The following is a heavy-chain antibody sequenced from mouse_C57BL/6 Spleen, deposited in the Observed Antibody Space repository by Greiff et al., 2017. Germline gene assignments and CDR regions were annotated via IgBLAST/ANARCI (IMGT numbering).Heavy chain of an antibody. Sequence: EVQRVESGGDLVKPGGSLKLSCAASGFTFSSYGMSWVRQTPDKRLEWVATISSGGSYTYYPDSVKGRFTISRDNAKNTLYLQMSSLKSEDTAMYYCARHDGSGHWYYCDYWGQGTTLTVSS. J-gene: IGHJ2*01. CDR3: ARHDGSGHWYYCDY. CDR2: ISSGGSYT. D-gene: IGHD3-2*02. V-gene: IGHV5-6*01. CDR1: GFTFSSYG.